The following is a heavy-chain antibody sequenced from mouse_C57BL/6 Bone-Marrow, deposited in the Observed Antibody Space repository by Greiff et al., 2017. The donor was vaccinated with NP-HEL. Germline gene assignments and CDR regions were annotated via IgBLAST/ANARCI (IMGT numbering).Heavy chain of an antibody. CDR3: ARYRASTGTRAMDY. Sequence: FQGQQDGAELAKPGASVKLSCKASGYTFTSYWMHWVKQRPGQGLEWIGYINPSSGYTKYNQKFKDKATLTADKSSSTAYMQLSSLTYEDSAVYYCARYRASTGTRAMDYWGQGTSVTVSS. D-gene: IGHD4-1*02. CDR2: INPSSGYT. CDR1: GYTFTSYW. J-gene: IGHJ4*01. V-gene: IGHV1-7*01.